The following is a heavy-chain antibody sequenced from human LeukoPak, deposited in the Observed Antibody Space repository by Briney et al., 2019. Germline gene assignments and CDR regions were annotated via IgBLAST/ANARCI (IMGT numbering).Heavy chain of an antibody. J-gene: IGHJ4*02. Sequence: ASVKVSCKVSGYTLTELSMHWVRQAPGKGLEWMGGFDPEDGETIYAQKFQGRVTMTRNTSISTAYMELSSLRSEDTAVYYCARVPTGCSGGSCYFCDYWGQGTLVTVSS. CDR3: ARVPTGCSGGSCYFCDY. V-gene: IGHV1-24*01. CDR1: GYTLTELS. D-gene: IGHD2-15*01. CDR2: FDPEDGET.